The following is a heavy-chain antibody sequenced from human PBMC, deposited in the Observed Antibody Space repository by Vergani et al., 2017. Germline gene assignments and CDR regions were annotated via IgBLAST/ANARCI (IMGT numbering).Heavy chain of an antibody. V-gene: IGHV3-9*01. J-gene: IGHJ6*03. CDR1: GFTFDDYA. CDR2: ISWNCGSI. Sequence: EVQLVESGGGLVQPGRSLRLSCAASGFTFDDYAMHWVRQAPGKGLEWVSGISWNCGSIGYADSVKGRFTISRDNAKNSLYLQMNSLRAEDTAVYYCARVGGNYYMDVWGKGTTVTVSS. D-gene: IGHD4-23*01. CDR3: ARVGGNYYMDV.